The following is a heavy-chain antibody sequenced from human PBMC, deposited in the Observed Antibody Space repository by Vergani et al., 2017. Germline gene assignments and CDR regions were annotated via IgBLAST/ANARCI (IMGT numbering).Heavy chain of an antibody. D-gene: IGHD5-12*01. V-gene: IGHV3-23*01. CDR3: TKGSRGYTGYFFDY. CDR1: GFTFIMHA. Sequence: EVQLLESGGDLVQPGGSLRLSCAASGFTFIMHAMSWVRQAPGKGLEWVSTLSASDRRTHYADSVKGRFTISRDNSKNTLFLHMNSLRPEDTAVYYCTKGSRGYTGYFFDYWGQGTLATVSS. J-gene: IGHJ4*02. CDR2: LSASDRRT.